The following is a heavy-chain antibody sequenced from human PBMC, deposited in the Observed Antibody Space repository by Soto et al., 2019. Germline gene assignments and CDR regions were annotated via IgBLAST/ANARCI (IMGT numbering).Heavy chain of an antibody. D-gene: IGHD6-6*01. J-gene: IGHJ6*02. CDR2: INDSGIT. CDR3: ARGRSSVPDRRGIGYYGLDV. V-gene: IGHV4-34*01. Sequence: QVQLQQWGAEVLKPSETLSLTCVVNGGSFSGYYWSWIRQPPGKGLEWIGEINDSGITDSNPSLESRVTMSVDMSKNQFSLILTSVSAADTAVYHCARGRSSVPDRRGIGYYGLDVWGQGTTVTVSS. CDR1: GGSFSGYY.